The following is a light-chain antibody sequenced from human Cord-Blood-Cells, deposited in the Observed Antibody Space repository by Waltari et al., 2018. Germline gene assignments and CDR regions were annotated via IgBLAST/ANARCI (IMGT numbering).Light chain of an antibody. J-gene: IGKJ4*01. Sequence: DIVLTQHPATLSVTPGERATLSCRASQSVSSHLDWYQQKPEQAPRILIYGASTRATGIPARCSGGGSGTEFTLTISRRQSEDFAGYYCQQYNKRPLTFGGVTKVGIK. CDR1: QSVSSH. CDR2: GAS. CDR3: QQYNKRPLT. V-gene: IGKV3-15*01.